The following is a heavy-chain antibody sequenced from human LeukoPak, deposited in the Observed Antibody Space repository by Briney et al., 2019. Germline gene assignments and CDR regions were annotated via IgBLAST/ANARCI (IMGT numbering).Heavy chain of an antibody. CDR1: GFTFSNYA. D-gene: IGHD3-22*01. J-gene: IGHJ4*02. CDR3: AREIDSSGYQANYFDY. CDR2: ISGSGGST. Sequence: GGSLRLSCAASGFTFSNYAMSWVRQAPGKGLAWVSTISGSGGSTYYADSVKGRFTISRDNSKNTLYLQMNSLRAEDTAIYSCAREIDSSGYQANYFDYWGQGTLVTVSS. V-gene: IGHV3-23*01.